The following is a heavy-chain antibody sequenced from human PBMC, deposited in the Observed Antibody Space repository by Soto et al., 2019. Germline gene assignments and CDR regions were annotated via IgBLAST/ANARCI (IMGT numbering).Heavy chain of an antibody. CDR2: INGDDGKT. J-gene: IGHJ4*02. D-gene: IGHD5-12*01. V-gene: IGHV1-3*01. CDR3: ATDYMRGADY. Sequence: QIQLVQSGAEVKKPGASVKVSCKTSGYSFISYGIHWVRQAPGQRLEWMGWINGDDGKTNYSPRFQGRVTLIRDTSAGTPYMELSSLTSEDTAVYYCATDYMRGADYWGQGTLVTVSS. CDR1: GYSFISYG.